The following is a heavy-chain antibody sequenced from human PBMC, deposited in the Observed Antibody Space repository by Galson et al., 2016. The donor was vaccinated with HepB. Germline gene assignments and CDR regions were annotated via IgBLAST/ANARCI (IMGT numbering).Heavy chain of an antibody. Sequence: SVKVSCKASGYTFTTFYVHWVRQAPGQGLEWIGRTIPDDGSTIYAQNFQGRVTVTGDTSTSTVYMELSSLTSDDTAVYYCARDGHQWDIDDWGQGSLVTVSS. V-gene: IGHV1-46*01. D-gene: IGHD1-26*01. CDR3: ARDGHQWDIDD. CDR2: TIPDDGST. J-gene: IGHJ4*02. CDR1: GYTFTTFY.